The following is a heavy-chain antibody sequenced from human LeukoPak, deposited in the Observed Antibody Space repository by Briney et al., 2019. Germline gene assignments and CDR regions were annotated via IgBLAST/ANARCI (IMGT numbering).Heavy chain of an antibody. CDR2: IYHSGST. CDR1: GYSITNGYY. CDR3: AKMGYNYGYDD. D-gene: IGHD5-18*01. J-gene: IGHJ4*02. V-gene: IGHV4-38-2*01. Sequence: SETLSLTCVVSGYSITNGYYWGWIRQPPGKGLEWIGRIYHSGSTDYNPSLESRVTISVDTSKNQFSLKLSSVTDADTAVYYCAKMGYNYGYDDWGQGSLVIVSS.